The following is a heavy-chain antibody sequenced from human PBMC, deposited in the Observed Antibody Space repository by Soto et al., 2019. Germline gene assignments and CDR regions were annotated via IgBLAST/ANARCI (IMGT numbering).Heavy chain of an antibody. CDR1: GFTFSGSA. CDR3: TRRAYSSNWHFHY. D-gene: IGHD6-13*01. J-gene: IGHJ4*02. Sequence: GGSLRLSCAASGFTFSGSAMHWVRQASGKGLEWVGRIRSKANSYATEYAASVKGRFTISRDDSKSTAYLQMDSLKTEDTAVYYCTRRAYSSNWHFHYWGQGTLVTVSS. CDR2: IRSKANSYAT. V-gene: IGHV3-73*01.